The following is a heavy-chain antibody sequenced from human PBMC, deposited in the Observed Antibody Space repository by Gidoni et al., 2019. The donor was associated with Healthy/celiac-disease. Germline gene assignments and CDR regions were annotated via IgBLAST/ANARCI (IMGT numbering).Heavy chain of an antibody. CDR2: ISGSGGST. CDR1: GFTFSSYA. V-gene: IGHV3-23*01. J-gene: IGHJ6*03. Sequence: EVQLLESGGGLVQPGGSLRLSCAASGFTFSSYAMSWVRQAPGKGLEWVSAISGSGGSTYYADSVKGRFTISRDNSKNTLYLQMNSLRAEDTAVYYCAKPYCTNGVCPPLYYYYYMDVWGKGTTVTVSS. CDR3: AKPYCTNGVCPPLYYYYYMDV. D-gene: IGHD2-8*01.